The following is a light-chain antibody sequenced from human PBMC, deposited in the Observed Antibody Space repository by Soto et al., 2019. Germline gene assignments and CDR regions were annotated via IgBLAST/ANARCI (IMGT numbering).Light chain of an antibody. CDR1: QSLSSAY. Sequence: EIVLTQSPATVSLSPGERATLSCRVSQSLSSAYLVWYQQKPGQAPRLLMFAASSRATGTPDRFSGSGSGTDFTLTISRLEPEDFAVYYCQQYGTSPRTFGQGTKVDIK. CDR2: AAS. J-gene: IGKJ1*01. CDR3: QQYGTSPRT. V-gene: IGKV3-20*01.